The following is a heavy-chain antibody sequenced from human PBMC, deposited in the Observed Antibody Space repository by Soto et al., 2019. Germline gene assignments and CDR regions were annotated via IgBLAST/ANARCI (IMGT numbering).Heavy chain of an antibody. CDR2: ISYDGRRK. D-gene: IGHD1-26*01. CDR1: GFTFNHFA. J-gene: IGHJ4*02. Sequence: QVQLVESGGGAVQPGRSLRLSCAASGFTFNHFAMHWVRQAPGKGLDWVAVISYDGRRKSYADSVKGRFTISRDNSERTVDLQMNNLTSQDTGIYYCAREDSGDYFAYFDYWGQGSLVAVSS. CDR3: AREDSGDYFAYFDY. V-gene: IGHV3-30*04.